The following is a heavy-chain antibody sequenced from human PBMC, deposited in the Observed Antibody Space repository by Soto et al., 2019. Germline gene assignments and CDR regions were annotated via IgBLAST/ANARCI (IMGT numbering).Heavy chain of an antibody. CDR3: ANVGYYHSSGSYPYWYFDL. J-gene: IGHJ2*01. D-gene: IGHD3-22*01. V-gene: IGHV3-23*01. CDR1: GFTLSSYA. Sequence: EVQLLESGGGLVQPGGSLRLSCAASGFTLSSYAMSWVRQAPGKGLEWVSAISGSGVSTYYADSVKGRFTISRDNSKNTLYLQMNSLRAEDTAVYYGANVGYYHSSGSYPYWYFDLWGRGTLVTVSS. CDR2: ISGSGVST.